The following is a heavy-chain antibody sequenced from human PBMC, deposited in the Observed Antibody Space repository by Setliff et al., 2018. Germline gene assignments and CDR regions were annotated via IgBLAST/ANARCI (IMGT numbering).Heavy chain of an antibody. J-gene: IGHJ6*02. Sequence: SVKVSCKASGGTFSSHAISWVRQAPGQGLEWMGGIIPIFGTANYAQKFQGRVTITADQSTGTAYMELSSLRSEDTAVYYCARDSRGLVPAAIEGSYYYYGMDVWGQGTTVTVSS. CDR3: ARDSRGLVPAAIEGSYYYYGMDV. CDR2: IIPIFGTA. D-gene: IGHD2-2*02. CDR1: GGTFSSHA. V-gene: IGHV1-69*13.